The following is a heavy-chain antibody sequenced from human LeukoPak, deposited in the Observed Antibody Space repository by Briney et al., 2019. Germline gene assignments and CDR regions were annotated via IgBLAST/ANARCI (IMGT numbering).Heavy chain of an antibody. CDR3: ARLSADDYDFWSGYLNAFDI. CDR1: GYSFTSYW. CDR2: IYPGDSAT. V-gene: IGHV5-51*01. J-gene: IGHJ3*02. D-gene: IGHD3-3*01. Sequence: GESLKISCKGSGYSFTSYWIGWVRQMPGKGLEWMGIIYPGDSATRYSPSFRGLVTISADKSISTAYLQWSSLKASDTAMYYCARLSADDYDFWSGYLNAFDIWGQGTMVTVSS.